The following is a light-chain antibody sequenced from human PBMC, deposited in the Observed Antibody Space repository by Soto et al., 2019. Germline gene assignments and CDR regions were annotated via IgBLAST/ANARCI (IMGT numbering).Light chain of an antibody. CDR1: QSISSW. J-gene: IGKJ1*01. CDR3: QQYNSYSRT. CDR2: KAS. V-gene: IGKV1-5*03. Sequence: DIQMTQSPSTLSASVGDRVTITCRASQSISSWLAWYQQKPGKAPKLLIYKASSLESGAPSRFSGSGSGTEFTLTISSLQPDDFATYYCQQYNSYSRTFGQGTRWISN.